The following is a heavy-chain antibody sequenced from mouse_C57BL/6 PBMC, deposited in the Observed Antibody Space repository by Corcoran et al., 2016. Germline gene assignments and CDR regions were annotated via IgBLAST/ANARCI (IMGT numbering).Heavy chain of an antibody. CDR3: VRFGGTVVAHYYAMDY. D-gene: IGHD1-1*01. V-gene: IGHV1-22*01. CDR2: INPNNGGT. Sequence: EVQLQQSGPELVKPGASVKMSCKASGYTFTDYNMHWVKQSHGKSLEWIGYINPNNGGTSYNQKFKGKATLTVNKSSSTAYMELRSLTSEDSAVYYCVRFGGTVVAHYYAMDYWGQGTSVTVSS. J-gene: IGHJ4*01. CDR1: GYTFTDYN.